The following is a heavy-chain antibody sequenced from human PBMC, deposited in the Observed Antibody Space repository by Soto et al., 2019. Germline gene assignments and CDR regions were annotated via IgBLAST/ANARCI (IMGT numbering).Heavy chain of an antibody. CDR3: ARDSGFGGSLDH. J-gene: IGHJ4*02. CDR1: GFTFSGYS. CDR2: MWYDGSQK. D-gene: IGHD2-15*01. Sequence: QVQLVESGGGVVQPGRSLRLSCAASGFTFSGYSMHWVRQAPAKGLEWVAVMWYDGSQKYHTDSVKGRFTISRDIPKNTLYLQMNSLRVEDTAVYYCARDSGFGGSLDHWGQGALVTVSS. V-gene: IGHV3-33*01.